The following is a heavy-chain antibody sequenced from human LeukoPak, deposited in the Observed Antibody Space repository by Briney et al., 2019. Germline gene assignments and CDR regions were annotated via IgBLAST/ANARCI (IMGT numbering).Heavy chain of an antibody. CDR3: TKDPNGDYVGAFDP. CDR1: GFSFSSFA. D-gene: IGHD4-17*01. V-gene: IGHV3-23*01. Sequence: TGGSLRLSCVASGFSFSSFAMTWVRQAPGRGLEWVSSITGGHYPTYNTDSVKGRFTISRDNSKNTLYLQMNSLRADDTAVYYCTKDPNGDYVGAFDPWGQGTLVTVSS. J-gene: IGHJ5*02. CDR2: ITGGHYPT.